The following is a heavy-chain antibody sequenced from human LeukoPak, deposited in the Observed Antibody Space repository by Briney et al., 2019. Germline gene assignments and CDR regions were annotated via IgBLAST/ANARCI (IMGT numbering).Heavy chain of an antibody. V-gene: IGHV3-23*01. CDR3: AKDITPSMVVVVDTIGDAFDI. CDR1: GLTFSSYA. J-gene: IGHJ3*02. Sequence: GGSLRLSCAASGLTFSSYAMSWVRQAPGKGLEWVSAISGSGGSTYYADSVKGRFTISRDNSKNTLYLQMNSLRAEDTAVYYCAKDITPSMVVVVDTIGDAFDIWGQGTMVTVSS. D-gene: IGHD3-22*01. CDR2: ISGSGGST.